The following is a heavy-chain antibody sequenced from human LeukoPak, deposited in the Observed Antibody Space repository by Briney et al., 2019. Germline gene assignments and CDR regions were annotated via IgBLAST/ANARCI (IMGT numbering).Heavy chain of an antibody. J-gene: IGHJ4*02. CDR1: GVSLSPSAVG. V-gene: IGHV2-5*02. Sequence: SGPTLAKPTQTLTLTYSFSGVSLSPSAVGVGWIRQPPGKALECLALIYLDDDKRYSPSLKSRLTVTKDTSKNQVVLVMTNMDPVDTATYYCAHRPGNSGHFDSWGQGTLVTVSS. CDR3: AHRPGNSGHFDS. CDR2: IYLDDDK. D-gene: IGHD6-19*01.